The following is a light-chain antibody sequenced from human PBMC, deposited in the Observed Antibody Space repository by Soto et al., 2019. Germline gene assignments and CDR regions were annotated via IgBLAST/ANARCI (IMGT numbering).Light chain of an antibody. CDR2: GAS. V-gene: IGKV3-15*01. CDR1: QSVSSN. Sequence: EVVVTHSPATLSVSPGERATLSFRSSQSVSSNLAWYQQKPGQAPRLLIYGASTRATGIPARFSGSGSGTEFTLTISSLQSEDFAVYYCQQYNNWPPITFGQGTRLEIK. CDR3: QQYNNWPPIT. J-gene: IGKJ5*01.